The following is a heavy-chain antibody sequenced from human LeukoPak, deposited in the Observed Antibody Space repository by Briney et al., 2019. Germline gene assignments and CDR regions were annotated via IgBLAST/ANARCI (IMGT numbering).Heavy chain of an antibody. CDR2: FHTAGDT. V-gene: IGHV3-13*01. J-gene: IGHJ6*02. Sequence: GGSLRLSCAASGFTFSNYDMHWVRQATGKGLEWVSAFHTAGDTHYSGSVKGRFATSRENAKNSFYLQMNNLRAGDTAVYYCARGSCSSSSCCERVNGLDVWGQGTPVTVSS. D-gene: IGHD2-2*01. CDR1: GFTFSNYD. CDR3: ARGSCSSSSCCERVNGLDV.